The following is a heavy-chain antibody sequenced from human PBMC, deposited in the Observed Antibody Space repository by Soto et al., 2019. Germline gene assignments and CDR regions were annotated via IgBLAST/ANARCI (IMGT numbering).Heavy chain of an antibody. CDR1: GYTFSIYG. CDR2: TRPNNGNT. D-gene: IGHD3-10*01. Sequence: ASVKVSCKASGYTFSIYGINWVRQAPGQGLEWMGWTRPNNGNTKYAQNLQGRVTMTTDTSTSTAYMELRSLRPDDTAVYYWVRDLDGSGSYYTDYWGQGTLVTVS. J-gene: IGHJ4*02. V-gene: IGHV1-18*01. CDR3: VRDLDGSGSYYTDY.